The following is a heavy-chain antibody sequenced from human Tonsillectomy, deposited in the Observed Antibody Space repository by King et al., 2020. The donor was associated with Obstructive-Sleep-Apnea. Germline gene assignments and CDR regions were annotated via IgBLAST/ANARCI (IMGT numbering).Heavy chain of an antibody. D-gene: IGHD5-12*01. CDR1: GFTFSSYA. Sequence: VQLVESGGGLVQPGGSLRLSCAASGFTFSSYALSWGRQAPGKGVEWVSAISGGGGGTYFADSVKGRFTISRDNSKNTRYLQMNSLRAEDTAVYYCAKSTGVATRGYDYWGQGTLVTVSS. CDR2: ISGGGGGT. CDR3: AKSTGVATRGYDY. J-gene: IGHJ4*02. V-gene: IGHV3-23*04.